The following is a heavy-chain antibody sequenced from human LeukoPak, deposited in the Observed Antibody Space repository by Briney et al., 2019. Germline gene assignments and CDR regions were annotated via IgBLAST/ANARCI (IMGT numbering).Heavy chain of an antibody. V-gene: IGHV3-7*03. CDR2: IKQDGSEK. Sequence: PGGSLRLSCAASGFTFSSYWMSWVRQAPGKGLEWVANIKQDGSEKYYVDSVRGRFTISRDNAKNSLYLQMNSLRAEDMALYYCAKDFYSGGGGEGFFDSWGQGTLVTVSS. CDR1: GFTFSSYW. CDR3: AKDFYSGGGGEGFFDS. D-gene: IGHD3-16*01. J-gene: IGHJ4*02.